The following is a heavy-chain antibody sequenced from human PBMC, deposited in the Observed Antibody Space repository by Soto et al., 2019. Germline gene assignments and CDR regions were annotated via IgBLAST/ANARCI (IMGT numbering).Heavy chain of an antibody. CDR3: ARHLTYCSAGSCYSDFPYYGMDV. Sequence: SETLSLTCVVSGGSLSSYYWSWIRQPPGKGLEWIGYIYYSGSTNYNPSLKSRVTISVDTSKNQFSLKLSSVTAADTAVYYCARHLTYCSAGSCYSDFPYYGMDVWGQGTTVTVSS. V-gene: IGHV4-59*08. J-gene: IGHJ6*02. CDR1: GGSLSSYY. CDR2: IYYSGST. D-gene: IGHD2-15*01.